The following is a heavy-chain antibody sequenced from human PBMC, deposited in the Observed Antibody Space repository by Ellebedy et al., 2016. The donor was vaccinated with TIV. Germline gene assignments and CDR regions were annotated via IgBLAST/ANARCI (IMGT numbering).Heavy chain of an antibody. J-gene: IGHJ4*02. CDR3: ARGRSGTYIHHAFDC. V-gene: IGHV3-23*01. CDR1: GFTFSGYA. CDR2: FGVSGDTT. Sequence: PGGSLRLSCAPSGFTFSGYAMSWVRQAPGKGLEWVAGFGVSGDTTYYADSMKGRFTISRDNSKNTLYLQMTSLSADDTAMYYCARGRSGTYIHHAFDCWGQGTLVTVSS. D-gene: IGHD1-14*01.